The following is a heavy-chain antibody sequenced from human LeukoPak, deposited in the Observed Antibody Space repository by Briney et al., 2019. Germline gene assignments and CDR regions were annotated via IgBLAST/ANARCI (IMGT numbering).Heavy chain of an antibody. CDR1: GGSFSGYY. J-gene: IGHJ4*02. V-gene: IGHV4-34*01. CDR3: ARASHYYGSGSSYFDY. CDR2: ISHSGST. Sequence: PSETLSLTCAVYGGSFSGYYWSWIRQPPGKGLEWIGEISHSGSTNYNPSLKSRVTISVDTSKNQFSLKLSSVTAADTAVYYCARASHYYGSGSSYFDYWGQGTLVTVSS. D-gene: IGHD3-10*01.